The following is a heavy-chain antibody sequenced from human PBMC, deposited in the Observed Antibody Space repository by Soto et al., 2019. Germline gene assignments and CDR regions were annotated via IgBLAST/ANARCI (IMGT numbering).Heavy chain of an antibody. CDR3: ARTPLPSGYCDSTSCQNWSDH. D-gene: IGHD2-2*01. CDR2: ISAYNGNT. Sequence: QVQLVQSGAEVKQPGASVKVSCKASGFTFTSYGFSWVRQAPGPGLELMGWISAYNGNTYYAQKFQDRVTLTTDTTTSTVYMALRSLRADDTAMYYCARTPLPSGYCDSTSCQNWSDHWGQGTLVTVSS. V-gene: IGHV1-18*01. CDR1: GFTFTSYG. J-gene: IGHJ5*02.